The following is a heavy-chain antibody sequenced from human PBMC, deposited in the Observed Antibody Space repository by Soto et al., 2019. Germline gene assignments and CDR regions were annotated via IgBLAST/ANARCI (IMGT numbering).Heavy chain of an antibody. CDR1: GFTFSSYA. D-gene: IGHD4-17*01. J-gene: IGHJ4*02. CDR2: IIGSGGST. Sequence: GGSLSLSCAASGFTFSSYAMSWVRQAPGKGLEWVSAIIGSGGSTYYADSVKGRFTISRDNSKNTLYLQMNSLRAEDTAVYYCAKENVKQYGAHYGYWGQGTLVTVSS. CDR3: AKENVKQYGAHYGY. V-gene: IGHV3-23*01.